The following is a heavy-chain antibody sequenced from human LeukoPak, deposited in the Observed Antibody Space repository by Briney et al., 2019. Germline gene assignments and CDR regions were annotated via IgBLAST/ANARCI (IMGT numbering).Heavy chain of an antibody. V-gene: IGHV1-18*04. CDR1: GFTFTGYY. D-gene: IGHD6-19*01. CDR3: ARDRGVAGHRTTDY. J-gene: IGHJ4*02. CDR2: ISAYNGNT. Sequence: ASVKVSCKASGFTFTGYYMHWVRQAPGQGLEWMGWISAYNGNTNYAQKLQGRVTMTTDTSTSTAYMELRSLRSDDTAVYYCARDRGVAGHRTTDYWGQGTLVTVSS.